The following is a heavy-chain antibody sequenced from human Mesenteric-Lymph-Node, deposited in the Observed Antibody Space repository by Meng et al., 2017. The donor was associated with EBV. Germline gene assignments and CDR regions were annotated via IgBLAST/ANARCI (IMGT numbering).Heavy chain of an antibody. CDR2: VSGSGDSK. Sequence: VQLVQSGAEVKHPGASLQVFWRGSGYTFTAYYIHWLRQAPGQGLEWMGMVSGSGDSKSYAQNFEGRVSVARDTSTSTVYMELSSLRSEDTAVYYCARCGGDCYSLHLYWFDTWGQGPLVTVAS. CDR3: ARCGGDCYSLHLYWFDT. D-gene: IGHD2-21*01. V-gene: IGHV1-46*01. J-gene: IGHJ5*02. CDR1: GYTFTAYY.